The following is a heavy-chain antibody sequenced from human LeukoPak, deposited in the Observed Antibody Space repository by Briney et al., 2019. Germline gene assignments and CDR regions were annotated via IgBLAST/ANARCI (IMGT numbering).Heavy chain of an antibody. V-gene: IGHV1-2*02. CDR2: INPNSGGT. CDR1: GYTFTGYY. D-gene: IGHD3-22*01. Sequence: ASVKVSCKASGYTFTGYYMHWVRQAPGQGLEWMGWINPNSGGTNYAQKFQGRVTMTRETSISTAYMELSRLRSDDTAVYYCASDRSNYYYDSSGYPNAFDYWGQGTLVTVSS. J-gene: IGHJ4*02. CDR3: ASDRSNYYYDSSGYPNAFDY.